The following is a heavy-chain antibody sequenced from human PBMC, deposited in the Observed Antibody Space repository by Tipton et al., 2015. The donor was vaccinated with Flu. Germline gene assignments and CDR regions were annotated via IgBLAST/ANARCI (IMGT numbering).Heavy chain of an antibody. V-gene: IGHV3-49*04. Sequence: VQLVQSGGGLVQPGQSLRLSCRGSGFTFGDYGISWVRQAPGKGLEWVGFIRSRPYGGTTDYGASAKGRFTISRDDSRSIAYLQLNSLKTEDTGIYYCSKEFENYYEASGPDSWGQGTLVSVSS. D-gene: IGHD3-22*01. CDR2: IRSRPYGGTT. J-gene: IGHJ4*02. CDR3: SKEFENYYEASGPDS. CDR1: GFTFGDYG.